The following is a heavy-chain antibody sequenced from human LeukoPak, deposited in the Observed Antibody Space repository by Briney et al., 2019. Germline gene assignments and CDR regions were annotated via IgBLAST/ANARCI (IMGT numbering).Heavy chain of an antibody. D-gene: IGHD5-12*01. CDR3: AMRGGYDRLDY. Sequence: SETLSLTRTVSGGSISSGGYYWSWIRQPPGKGLEWIGYIYHSGSTYYNPSLKSQVTISVDRSKNQFSLKLSSVTAADTAVYYCAMRGGYDRLDYWGQGTLVTVSS. CDR1: GGSISSGGYY. J-gene: IGHJ4*02. CDR2: IYHSGST. V-gene: IGHV4-30-2*01.